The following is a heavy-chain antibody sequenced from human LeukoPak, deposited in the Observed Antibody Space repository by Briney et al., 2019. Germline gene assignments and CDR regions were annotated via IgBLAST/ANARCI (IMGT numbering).Heavy chain of an antibody. J-gene: IGHJ5*02. V-gene: IGHV6-1*01. CDR3: ARDRGQQLVGWFDP. D-gene: IGHD6-13*01. CDR2: TYYRSKWYN. CDR1: GDSVSSNSAA. Sequence: PSQTLSLTCAISGDSVSSNSAAWNWIRQSPSRGLEWLGRTYYRSKWYNDYAVSVKSRITINPDTSKNQFSLQLNSVTAADTAVYYCARDRGQQLVGWFDPWGQGTLVTVSS.